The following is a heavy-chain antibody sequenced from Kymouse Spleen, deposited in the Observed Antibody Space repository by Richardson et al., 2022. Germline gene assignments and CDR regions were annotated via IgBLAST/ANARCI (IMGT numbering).Heavy chain of an antibody. CDR2: ISGSGGST. J-gene: IGHJ6*02. Sequence: EVQLVESGGGLVQPGGSLRLSCAASGFTFSSYAMSWVRQAPGKGLEWVSAISGSGGSTYYADSVKGRFTISRDNSKNTLYLQMNSLRAEDTAVYYCAKYIVVVVAATYYYYGMDVWGQGTTVTVSS. V-gene: IGHV3-23*04. CDR3: AKYIVVVVAATYYYYGMDV. CDR1: GFTFSSYA. D-gene: IGHD2-15*01.